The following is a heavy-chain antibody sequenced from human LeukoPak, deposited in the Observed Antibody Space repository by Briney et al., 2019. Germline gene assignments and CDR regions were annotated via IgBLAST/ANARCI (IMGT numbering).Heavy chain of an antibody. CDR3: ARGRSSMVRGYYYYYMDV. D-gene: IGHD3-10*01. CDR1: GGSISSTNW. CDR2: IYRSGTT. J-gene: IGHJ6*03. V-gene: IGHV4-4*02. Sequence: TPSETLSLTCAVSGGSISSTNWWSWVRQPPGKGLEWIGEIYRSGTTNYKPSLKSRVTISLDKSRNHFSLKLTSVTAADSAVYYCARGRSSMVRGYYYYYMDVWGKGTTVTISS.